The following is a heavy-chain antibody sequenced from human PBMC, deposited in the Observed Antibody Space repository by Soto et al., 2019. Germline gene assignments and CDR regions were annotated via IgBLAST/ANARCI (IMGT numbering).Heavy chain of an antibody. V-gene: IGHV2-26*01. CDR1: GFSLTTGRMG. J-gene: IGHJ6*02. Sequence: QVTLKESGPVLVKPTETLTLTCTVSGFSLTTGRMGVSWIRQPPGKALEWLAHIFSDAERSYSTSMQSRLTIPKDTSGSQVVLSMTNVDPVDTGTYYCVRMNADSYQFYYAMDVWGHGTTVTVSS. CDR2: IFSDAER. D-gene: IGHD2-2*01. CDR3: VRMNADSYQFYYAMDV.